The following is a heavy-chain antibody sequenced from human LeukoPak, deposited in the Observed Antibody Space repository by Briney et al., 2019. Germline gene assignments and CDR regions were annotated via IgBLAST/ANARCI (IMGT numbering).Heavy chain of an antibody. Sequence: PSETLSLTCAVYGGSFSGYYWSWIRQPPGKGLEWIGEINHSGSTNYNPSLKSRVTISVDTSKNQFSLKLSSVTAADTAVYYCASRRYGSGYFDYWGQGTLVTVSS. CDR3: ASRRYGSGYFDY. D-gene: IGHD3-10*01. V-gene: IGHV4-34*01. J-gene: IGHJ4*02. CDR1: GGSFSGYY. CDR2: INHSGST.